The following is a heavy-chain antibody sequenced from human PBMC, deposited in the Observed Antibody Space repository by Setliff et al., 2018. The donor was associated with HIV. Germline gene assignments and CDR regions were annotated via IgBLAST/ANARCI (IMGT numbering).Heavy chain of an antibody. CDR2: IYPDDSDT. V-gene: IGHV5-51*01. J-gene: IGHJ4*02. CDR1: GYSFTSYW. CDR3: VRRKSSGWYADY. Sequence: GESLKISCKGSGYSFTSYWIGWVRQMPGKGLEWMGIIYPDDSDTRYSPSFQGQVTISADNSITTAYLQWSSLKASDTAMYYCVRRKSSGWYADYWGQGTLVTVSS. D-gene: IGHD6-19*01.